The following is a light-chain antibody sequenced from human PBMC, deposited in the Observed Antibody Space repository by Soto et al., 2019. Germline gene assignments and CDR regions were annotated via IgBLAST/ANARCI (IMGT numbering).Light chain of an antibody. J-gene: IGKJ5*01. V-gene: IGKV3-15*01. CDR3: QQLNSYPIT. CDR1: QTVSRN. Sequence: EVVMTQSPATLSVSPGERATLSCRASQTVSRNLAWYQQRPGQAPRLLIYDISNRATGVPARFSGSGSETEFTLTIRSLQSEDFATYYCQQLNSYPITFGQVTRLEIK. CDR2: DIS.